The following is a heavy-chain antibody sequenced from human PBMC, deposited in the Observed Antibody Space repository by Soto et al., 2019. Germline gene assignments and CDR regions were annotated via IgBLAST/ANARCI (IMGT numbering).Heavy chain of an antibody. J-gene: IGHJ5*02. CDR2: IWYDGSNK. V-gene: IGHV3-33*01. CDR3: ARDGRPMIVVVNADNWFDP. D-gene: IGHD3-22*01. Sequence: SVRLSCAASGFTFSSYGMHWVRQAPGKGLEWVAVIWYDGSNKYYADSVKGRFTISRDNSKNTLYLQMNSLRAEDTAVYYCARDGRPMIVVVNADNWFDPWGQGTLVTVSS. CDR1: GFTFSSYG.